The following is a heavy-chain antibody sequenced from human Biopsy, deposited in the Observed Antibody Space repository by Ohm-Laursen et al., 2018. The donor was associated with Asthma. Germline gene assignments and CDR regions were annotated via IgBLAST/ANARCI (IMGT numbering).Heavy chain of an antibody. CDR3: AGFCSGGNCPDH. CDR1: GVSIRRYY. V-gene: IGHV4-59*12. Sequence: GTLSLTCPVSGVSIRRYYWTWIRQPPGKGLEWIGNIHYSGSTYSNPSLKSRVTISVDTSKKQISLRLSSVIAADTAVYYCAGFCSGGNCPDHWGQGTLVTVSS. CDR2: IHYSGST. D-gene: IGHD2-15*01. J-gene: IGHJ4*02.